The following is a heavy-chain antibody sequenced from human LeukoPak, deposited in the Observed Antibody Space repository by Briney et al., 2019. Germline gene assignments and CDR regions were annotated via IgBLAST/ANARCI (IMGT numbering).Heavy chain of an antibody. D-gene: IGHD3-10*01. CDR3: ARDNYGVQDYYYYYYMDV. CDR1: GGSISSYY. Sequence: PSETLSLTCTVSGGSISSYYWSWIRQPAGKGLEWIGRIYTSGSTNYNPSLKSRVTMSVDTSKNQFSLKLSSVTAADTAVYYCARDNYGVQDYYYYYYMDVWGKGTTVTVSS. CDR2: IYTSGST. V-gene: IGHV4-4*07. J-gene: IGHJ6*03.